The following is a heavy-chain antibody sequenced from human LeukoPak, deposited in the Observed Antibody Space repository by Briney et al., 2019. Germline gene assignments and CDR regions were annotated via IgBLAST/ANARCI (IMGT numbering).Heavy chain of an antibody. Sequence: ASVKVSCKASGYTFTGYYMHWVRQAPGQGLEWMGWINPNSGGTNYAQKFQGRVTMTRDTSIGTAYMELSRLRSDDTAVYYCARSGPPLRNLYYYDSSGSRDYWGQGTLVTVSS. D-gene: IGHD3-22*01. CDR2: INPNSGGT. CDR3: ARSGPPLRNLYYYDSSGSRDY. CDR1: GYTFTGYY. J-gene: IGHJ4*02. V-gene: IGHV1-2*02.